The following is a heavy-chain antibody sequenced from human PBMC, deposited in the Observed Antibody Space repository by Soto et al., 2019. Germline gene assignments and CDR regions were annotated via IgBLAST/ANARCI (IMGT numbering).Heavy chain of an antibody. Sequence: ASLKVSCKASGYTFTSYAMHWVRQAPGQRLEWMGWINAGNGNTKYSQKFQGRVTITADKSTSTAYMELSSLRSEDTAVYYCARGPGYCSSTSCSRFEPWGQGTLVTVSS. CDR3: ARGPGYCSSTSCSRFEP. V-gene: IGHV1-3*01. CDR1: GYTFTSYA. J-gene: IGHJ5*02. D-gene: IGHD2-2*01. CDR2: INAGNGNT.